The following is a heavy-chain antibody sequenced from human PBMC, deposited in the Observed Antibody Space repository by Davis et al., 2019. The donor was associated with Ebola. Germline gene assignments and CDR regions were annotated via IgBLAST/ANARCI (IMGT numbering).Heavy chain of an antibody. V-gene: IGHV4-59*06. Sequence: SDLLSSTFTVLGGSISTYYWRGNRLPRRKLLICIGYMYYSGSNYLDPSLKSRVTISVDTSKNQFSLKLSSVTASDTAVYYCARVWNYVWFDPWGQGNLVTVSS. CDR2: MYYSGSN. D-gene: IGHD1-7*01. CDR1: GGSISTYY. CDR3: ARVWNYVWFDP. J-gene: IGHJ5*02.